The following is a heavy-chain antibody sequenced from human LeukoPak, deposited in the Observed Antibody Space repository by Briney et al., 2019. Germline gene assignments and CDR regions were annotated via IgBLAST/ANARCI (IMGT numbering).Heavy chain of an antibody. CDR3: ASLAYCAGDCYSNDF. Sequence: SETLSLTCSVSGVSISSGYYYWNWIRQPAGKGLEWIGRIYTSGSTNYNPSLKSRVTISLDTSKNQFSLKLSSVTAADTAVYYCASLAYCAGDCYSNDFWGQGTLVTVSS. J-gene: IGHJ4*02. D-gene: IGHD2-21*02. CDR2: IYTSGST. V-gene: IGHV4-61*02. CDR1: GVSISSGYYY.